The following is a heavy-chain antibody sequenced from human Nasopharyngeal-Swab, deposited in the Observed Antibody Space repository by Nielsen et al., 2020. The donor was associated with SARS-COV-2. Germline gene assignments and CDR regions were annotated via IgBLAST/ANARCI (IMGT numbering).Heavy chain of an antibody. V-gene: IGHV3-53*01. D-gene: IGHD3-10*01. CDR2: ISSDGSA. CDR1: GLTVPTSY. J-gene: IGHJ6*02. Sequence: GVLKISCAASGLTVPTSYMNWVRRIPGKGLEWVSFISSDGSASYADSVQGRFTISRQNSRNTLYLQMNSLRAEDTAVYYCARGVRGSGTYWGMDIWGQGTTVTVSS. CDR3: ARGVRGSGTYWGMDI.